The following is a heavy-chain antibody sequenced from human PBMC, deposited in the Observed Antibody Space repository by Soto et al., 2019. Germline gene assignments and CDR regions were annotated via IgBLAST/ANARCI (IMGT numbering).Heavy chain of an antibody. CDR2: VNEDGSEK. CDR3: ARVSRGLVPHLGY. V-gene: IGHV3-7*01. D-gene: IGHD6-19*01. CDR1: GFTFSSYY. Sequence: EVQLVESGGVLVQPGGSLRLSCAASGFTFSSYYMSWVRQAQGKGLEWVANVNEDGSEKYYVDSVKGRFTVSRDNAKNSLYLQMNSLRAEDTAVYYCARVSRGLVPHLGYWGQGTLVTVSS. J-gene: IGHJ4*02.